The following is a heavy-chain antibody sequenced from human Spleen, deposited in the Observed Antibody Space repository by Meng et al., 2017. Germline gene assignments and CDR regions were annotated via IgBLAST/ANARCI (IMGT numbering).Heavy chain of an antibody. CDR1: GGSFSGYY. J-gene: IGHJ4*02. CDR2: INHSGST. CDR3: ASTGVGTTDF. D-gene: IGHD1-7*01. Sequence: SETLSLTCAVYGGSFSGYYWSWIRQPPGKGLEWIGEINHSGSTNYNPSLKSRVTISVDTSKNQFSLKVTSVTAADTAVYYCASTGVGTTDFWGQGTLVTVSS. V-gene: IGHV4-34*01.